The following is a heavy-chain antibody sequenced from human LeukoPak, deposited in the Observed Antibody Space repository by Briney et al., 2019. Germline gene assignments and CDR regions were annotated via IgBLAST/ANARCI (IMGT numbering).Heavy chain of an antibody. CDR1: GFSFNESY. CDR3: VREKRRFDY. Sequence: PGGSLRLSCAASGFSFNESYMTWIRQAPGKGLEWVAYISGRSYSMYYADSVKGRFNISRDNSLNSLYLHMSSLRADDTAVYYCVREKRRFDYWGQGTLVTVSS. J-gene: IGHJ4*02. CDR2: ISGRSYSM. V-gene: IGHV3-11*01.